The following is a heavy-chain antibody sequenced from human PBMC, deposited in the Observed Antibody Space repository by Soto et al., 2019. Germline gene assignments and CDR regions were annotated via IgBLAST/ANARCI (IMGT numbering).Heavy chain of an antibody. J-gene: IGHJ5*02. CDR1: GYSFTNND. CDR3: ARMATFGSLNWFEP. CDR2: MNPGSGDT. V-gene: IGHV1-8*01. D-gene: IGHD3-16*01. Sequence: ASVKVSCKASGYSFTNNDVTWFRQASGQGLEWRGWMNPGSGDTGYAQKFQGRVTMTRDISIATAYMELSSLRSDDTAIYYCARMATFGSLNWFEPWGQGTMVTVSS.